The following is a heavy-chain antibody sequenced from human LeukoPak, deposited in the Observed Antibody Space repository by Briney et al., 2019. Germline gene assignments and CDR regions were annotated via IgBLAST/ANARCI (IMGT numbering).Heavy chain of an antibody. V-gene: IGHV1-69*05. CDR1: GGTFSSYA. D-gene: IGHD3-22*01. J-gene: IGHJ4*02. CDR2: LILIFGTA. Sequence: SVKVSCKASGGTFSSYAISWVRQAPGQGLEWMGGLILIFGTANYAQKFQGRVTITTDESTSTAYMELSSLRSEGTAVYYCARSKGSGYYYDGHFDYWGQGTLVTVSS. CDR3: ARSKGSGYYYDGHFDY.